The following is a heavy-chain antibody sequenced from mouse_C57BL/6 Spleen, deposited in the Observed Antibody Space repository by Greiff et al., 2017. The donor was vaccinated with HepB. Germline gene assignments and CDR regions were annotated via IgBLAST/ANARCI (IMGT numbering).Heavy chain of an antibody. V-gene: IGHV14-1*01. Sequence: QLQQSGAELVRPGASVKLSCTASGFNIKDYYMHWVKQRPEQGLEWIGRIDPEDGDTEYAPKFQGKATMTADTSSNTAYLQLSSLTSEDTAVYYCTLIYYDYEGFAYWGQGTLVTVSA. CDR3: TLIYYDYEGFAY. D-gene: IGHD2-4*01. J-gene: IGHJ3*01. CDR2: IDPEDGDT. CDR1: GFNIKDYY.